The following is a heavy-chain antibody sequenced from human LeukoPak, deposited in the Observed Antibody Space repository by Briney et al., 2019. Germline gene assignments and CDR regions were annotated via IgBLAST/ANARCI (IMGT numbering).Heavy chain of an antibody. CDR1: GSSISSYY. Sequence: SETLSLTCTVSGSSISSYYWSWIRQPPGKGLEWIGYIYYSGSTNYNPSLKSRVTISVDTSKNQFSLKLSSVTAADTAVYYCARVRGTTVVTWAFDIWGQGTMVTVSS. D-gene: IGHD4-23*01. J-gene: IGHJ3*02. CDR3: ARVRGTTVVTWAFDI. CDR2: IYYSGST. V-gene: IGHV4-59*01.